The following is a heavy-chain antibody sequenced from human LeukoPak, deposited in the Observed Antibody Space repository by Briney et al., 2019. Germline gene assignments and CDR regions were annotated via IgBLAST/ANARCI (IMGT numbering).Heavy chain of an antibody. Sequence: GGSLRLSCAASGFTFSSYAIHWVRQAPGKGLDWVAVISYDGSNRYYADSVKDRFTISRDTSKNTVYLQMNSLRAGDTALYYCARDRSRWSRNAAFDVWGQGTMVAVSS. J-gene: IGHJ3*01. CDR3: ARDRSRWSRNAAFDV. CDR1: GFTFSSYA. D-gene: IGHD5-24*01. CDR2: ISYDGSNR. V-gene: IGHV3-30-3*01.